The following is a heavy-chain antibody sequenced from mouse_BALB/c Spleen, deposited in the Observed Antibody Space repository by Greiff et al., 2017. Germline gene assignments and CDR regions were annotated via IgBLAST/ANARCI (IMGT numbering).Heavy chain of an antibody. CDR2: IYPGNVNT. CDR1: GYTFTSYY. CDR3: ARNYGNLYYFDY. J-gene: IGHJ2*01. V-gene: IGHV1S56*01. D-gene: IGHD2-1*01. Sequence: QVQLQQSGPELVKPGASVRISCKASGYTFTSYYIHWVKQRPGQGLEWIGWIYPGNVNTKYNEKFKGKATLTADKSSSTAYMQLSSLTSEDSAVYVCARNYGNLYYFDYWGQGTTLTVSS.